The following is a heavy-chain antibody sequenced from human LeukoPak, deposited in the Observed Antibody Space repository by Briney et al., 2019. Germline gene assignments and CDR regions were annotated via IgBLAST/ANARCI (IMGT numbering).Heavy chain of an antibody. Sequence: SVKVSCKASGGTFSSYAISWVRQAPGQGLEGMGGIIPIFGTANYAQKFQGRVTITADESTSTAYMELSSLRSEDTSVYYCARRYCSSSSCYTATFDYWGQGTLDTVSS. CDR3: ARRYCSSSSCYTATFDY. V-gene: IGHV1-69*01. CDR2: IIPIFGTA. J-gene: IGHJ4*02. D-gene: IGHD2-2*02. CDR1: GGTFSSYA.